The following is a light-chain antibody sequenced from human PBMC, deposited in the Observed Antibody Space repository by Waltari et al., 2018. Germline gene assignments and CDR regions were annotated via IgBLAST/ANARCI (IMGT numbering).Light chain of an antibody. Sequence: DIQMTQSPVSLSASVGDRVMISCRASQDIISYVDWYQQKPGKAPNLLLSVASNVQSRVPPRFRGSGSGTAFTLTITSLQPEDAATYFCLQNYGYPWTFGLGTKIDIK. CDR3: LQNYGYPWT. V-gene: IGKV1-39*01. J-gene: IGKJ1*01. CDR1: QDIISY. CDR2: VAS.